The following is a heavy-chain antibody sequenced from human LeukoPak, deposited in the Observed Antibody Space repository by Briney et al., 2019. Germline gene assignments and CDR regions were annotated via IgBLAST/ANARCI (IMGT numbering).Heavy chain of an antibody. CDR3: AREGYCSSTSCYAVVDP. CDR2: IYYSGST. V-gene: IGHV4-59*01. Sequence: PSETLSLTCIVSGGSISSYYWSWIRQPPGKGLEWIGYIYYSGSTNYNPSLKSRVTISVDTSKNQFSLKLSSVTAADTAVYYCAREGYCSSTSCYAVVDPWGQGTLVTVSS. D-gene: IGHD2-2*01. CDR1: GGSISSYY. J-gene: IGHJ5*02.